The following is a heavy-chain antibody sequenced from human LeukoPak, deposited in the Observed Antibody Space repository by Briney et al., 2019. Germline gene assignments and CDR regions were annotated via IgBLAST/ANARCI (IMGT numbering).Heavy chain of an antibody. CDR1: GGSISSSSYY. D-gene: IGHD7-27*01. J-gene: IGHJ4*02. CDR2: ISGSGGST. CDR3: ASDWGNLCFDY. V-gene: IGHV3-23*01. Sequence: PSETLSLTCTFSGGSISSSSYYWGWIRQPPGKGLEWVSAISGSGGSTYYADSVKGRFTISRDNSKNTLYLQMNSLRAEDTAVYYRASDWGNLCFDYWGQGTLVTVSS.